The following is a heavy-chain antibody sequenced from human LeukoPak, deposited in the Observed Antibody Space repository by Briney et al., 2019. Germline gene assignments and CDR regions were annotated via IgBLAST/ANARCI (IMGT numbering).Heavy chain of an antibody. Sequence: PGGSLRLSCAASGFTVSSNYMSWVRQAPGKGLEWVSSLSGSGNSIYYADPVKGRFTISRDDSNNTLYLQMMSLTAEDMAVYYCAKGSITAARYDSWGQGTLVAVSS. CDR1: GFTVSSNY. D-gene: IGHD6-6*01. CDR2: LSGSGNSI. CDR3: AKGSITAARYDS. V-gene: IGHV3-23*01. J-gene: IGHJ5*01.